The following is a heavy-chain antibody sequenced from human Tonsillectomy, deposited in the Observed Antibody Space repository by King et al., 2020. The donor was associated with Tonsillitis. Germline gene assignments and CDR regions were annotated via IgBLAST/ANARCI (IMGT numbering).Heavy chain of an antibody. CDR2: ISYDGNK. Sequence: VQLVESGGGVVQPGRSLRLSCAASGFTFSTYGMHWVRQAPGKGLEWVAVISYDGNKYYADSVRGRFTISRDNSKNTLYLQMNSLRAEDTAVYHCAKDGERYCSNTRCCGGARVVGMDVWGQGTTVAVSS. V-gene: IGHV3-30*18. D-gene: IGHD2-2*01. CDR3: AKDGERYCSNTRCCGGARVVGMDV. CDR1: GFTFSTYG. J-gene: IGHJ6*02.